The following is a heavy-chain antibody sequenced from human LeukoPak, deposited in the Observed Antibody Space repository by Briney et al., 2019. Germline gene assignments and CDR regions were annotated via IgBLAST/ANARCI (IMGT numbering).Heavy chain of an antibody. D-gene: IGHD3-22*01. V-gene: IGHV4-59*08. Sequence: SETLSLTCTVSGGSISSYYWSWIRQPPGKGLEWIGYIYHSGRTNYNPSLKSRVTISVDTSKNQFSLNLSSVTAADTAIYYCARRIETYYYDTSGYYFGYYFDYWGQGTLVTVSS. CDR2: IYHSGRT. CDR1: GGSISSYY. J-gene: IGHJ4*02. CDR3: ARRIETYYYDTSGYYFGYYFDY.